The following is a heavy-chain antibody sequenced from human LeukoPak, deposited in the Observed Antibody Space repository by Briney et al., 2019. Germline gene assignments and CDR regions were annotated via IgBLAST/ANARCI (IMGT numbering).Heavy chain of an antibody. V-gene: IGHV4-61*02. Sequence: TSETLSLTCTVSGGSIPSDRFYWTWVRQPAGKGLEWIGRIKSGNTNYNPSLKSRVSISLDTSTNQFSLKLSSLTAADTAVYYCARVPDWTYVPDYWGQGTLVTVSS. CDR3: ARVPDWTYVPDY. D-gene: IGHD3-16*01. CDR2: IKSGNT. J-gene: IGHJ4*02. CDR1: GGSIPSDRFY.